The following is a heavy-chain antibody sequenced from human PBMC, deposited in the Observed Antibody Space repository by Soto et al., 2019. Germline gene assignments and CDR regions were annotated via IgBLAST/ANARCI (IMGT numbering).Heavy chain of an antibody. Sequence: GPSVKVSCKASGYTFTGYYMHWVRQAPGQGLEWMGWINPNSGGTNYAQKFQGRVTMTRDTSISTAYMELSRLRSDDTAVYYCARILGIRKGINWNYGNNWFDPWGQGTLVTVSS. CDR2: INPNSGGT. CDR3: ARILGIRKGINWNYGNNWFDP. J-gene: IGHJ5*02. V-gene: IGHV1-2*02. D-gene: IGHD1-7*01. CDR1: GYTFTGYY.